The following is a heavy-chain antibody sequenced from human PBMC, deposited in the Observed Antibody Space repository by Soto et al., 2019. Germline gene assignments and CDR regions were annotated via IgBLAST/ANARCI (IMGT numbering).Heavy chain of an antibody. CDR2: INHSGST. J-gene: IGHJ6*03. Sequence: QVQLQQWGAGLLKPSETLSLTCAVYGGSFSGYYWSWIRQPPGKGLEWIGEINHSGSTNYNPSLKSRVTIPVDTSKNQFSLKLSSVTAADTAVYYCAGGGYCSGGSCYSPAYYYYYMDVWGKGTTVTVSS. D-gene: IGHD2-15*01. V-gene: IGHV4-34*01. CDR3: AGGGYCSGGSCYSPAYYYYYMDV. CDR1: GGSFSGYY.